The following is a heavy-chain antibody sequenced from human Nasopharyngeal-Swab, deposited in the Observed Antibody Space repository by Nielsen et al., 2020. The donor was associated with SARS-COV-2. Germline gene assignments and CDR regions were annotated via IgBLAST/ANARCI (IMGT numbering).Heavy chain of an antibody. J-gene: IGHJ4*02. Sequence: VRQMPGKGLEWVGIINPKGGSTNYAQKFLGRITMTRDTPTTTVYMELSSLRSEDTAVYYCARDIGDYRSFAYWGQGTLVTVSS. V-gene: IGHV1-46*01. CDR2: INPKGGST. CDR3: ARDIGDYRSFAY. D-gene: IGHD4-17*01.